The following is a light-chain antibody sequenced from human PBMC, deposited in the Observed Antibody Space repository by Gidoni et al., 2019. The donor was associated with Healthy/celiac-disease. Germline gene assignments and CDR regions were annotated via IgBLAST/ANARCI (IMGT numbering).Light chain of an antibody. CDR1: SSDVGGYNY. J-gene: IGLJ1*01. CDR3: SSYTSSSTYV. V-gene: IGLV2-14*01. Sequence: QSALTQPDPVSGSPGQSITISCTGASSDVGGYNYVSWYHQHPGKAPKLMIYEVSNRPSGVSNRFSGSKSGNTASLTISGLQAEDEADYYCSSYTSSSTYVFGTGPKVTVL. CDR2: EVS.